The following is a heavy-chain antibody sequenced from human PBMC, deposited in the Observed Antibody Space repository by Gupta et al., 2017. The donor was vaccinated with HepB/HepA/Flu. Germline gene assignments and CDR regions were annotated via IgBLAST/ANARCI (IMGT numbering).Heavy chain of an antibody. Sequence: QVQVQQWGAGLLKPSETLSLTCAVYGDSFSDYYWNWIRQPPGKGLEWIGEINHSGSTNYNPALKSRVTISVDTSKNQFSLKLTSVTAADTAVYYCARGYSTSSYEWFDPWGQGTLVTVSS. J-gene: IGHJ5*02. CDR1: GDSFSDYY. CDR2: INHSGST. CDR3: ARGYSTSSYEWFDP. V-gene: IGHV4-34*01. D-gene: IGHD6-6*01.